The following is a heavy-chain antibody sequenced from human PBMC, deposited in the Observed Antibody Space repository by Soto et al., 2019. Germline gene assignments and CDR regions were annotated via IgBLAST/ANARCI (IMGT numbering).Heavy chain of an antibody. CDR2: ISYDGTNK. CDR1: GFSFSISP. D-gene: IGHD7-27*01. Sequence: PGGSLRLSCAASGFSFSISPMHWVRQAPGKGPEWVALISYDGTNKFYADSVKGRFTISRDNSKSTLYFQVDSLRPEDAAVYYCARDPKTSGGQHWAFNYFDSWGQGTLVTVSS. J-gene: IGHJ4*02. V-gene: IGHV3-30*14. CDR3: ARDPKTSGGQHWAFNYFDS.